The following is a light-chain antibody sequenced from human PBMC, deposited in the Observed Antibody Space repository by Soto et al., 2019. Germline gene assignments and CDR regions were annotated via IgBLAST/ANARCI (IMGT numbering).Light chain of an antibody. CDR2: GVS. CDR3: SSYRSGSVVL. CDR1: SSDGGGYTY. V-gene: IGLV2-14*01. Sequence: QSALTQPASVSGSPGQSITISCTGTSSDGGGYTYVSWYQQHPGKAPKLVIYGVSYRPSGVSGRFSGSKFQNTASLTISGLRHEDEADYYCSSYRSGSVVLFGGGTKLTVL. J-gene: IGLJ3*02.